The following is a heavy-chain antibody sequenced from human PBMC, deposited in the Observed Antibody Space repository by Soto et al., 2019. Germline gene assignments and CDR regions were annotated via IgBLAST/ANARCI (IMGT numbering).Heavy chain of an antibody. CDR1: GFSLSTSGVG. CDR3: AHITYNNFWSGYPGFDY. V-gene: IGHV2-5*02. CDR2: IHWDDDK. D-gene: IGHD3-3*01. J-gene: IGHJ4*02. Sequence: QITLKESGTTLVKPTQTLTLTCTFSGFSLSTSGVGVGWIRQPPGKALECLAFIHWDDDKLYSPSLKIRITITKDTSKNHVDLTMTNMDPADTATYYCAHITYNNFWSGYPGFDYWGQGTLVTVSS.